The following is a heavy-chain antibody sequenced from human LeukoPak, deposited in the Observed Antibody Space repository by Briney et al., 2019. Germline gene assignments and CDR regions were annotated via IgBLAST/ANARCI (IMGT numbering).Heavy chain of an antibody. D-gene: IGHD4-23*01. V-gene: IGHV3-30-3*01. Sequence: GGSLRLSCAASGFTFSSYAMHWVRQAPGKGLEWVAVISYDGSNKYHADSVKGRFTISRDNSKNTLYLQMNSLRAEDTAVYYCARDRGGVTTVEYYYYGMDVWGQGTTVTVSS. J-gene: IGHJ6*02. CDR3: ARDRGGVTTVEYYYYGMDV. CDR1: GFTFSSYA. CDR2: ISYDGSNK.